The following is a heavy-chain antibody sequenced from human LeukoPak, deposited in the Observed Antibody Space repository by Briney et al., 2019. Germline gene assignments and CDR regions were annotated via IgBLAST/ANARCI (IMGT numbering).Heavy chain of an antibody. J-gene: IGHJ4*02. Sequence: GVLRLSCAASGFTFSSFGMHWVRQPPGKGLEWVAFIRYDGSGTYYADSVKGRFTISRDTSKNTLYLQMNSLRAEDTAVYYCARAPSTIGYFDYWGQGTLVTVSS. CDR3: ARAPSTIGYFDY. V-gene: IGHV3-30*02. CDR2: IRYDGSGT. D-gene: IGHD5/OR15-5a*01. CDR1: GFTFSSFG.